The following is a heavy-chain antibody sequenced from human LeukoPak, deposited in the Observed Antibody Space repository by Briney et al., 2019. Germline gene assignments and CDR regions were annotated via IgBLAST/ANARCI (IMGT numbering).Heavy chain of an antibody. J-gene: IGHJ4*02. D-gene: IGHD3-16*01. V-gene: IGHV3-7*01. CDR2: IKQDGSEK. CDR3: SGGGRYGEFDY. Sequence: GGSLRLSCAASGFTFSSYAMSWVRQAPGKGLEWVANIKQDGSEKYYVDSVKGRFTISRDNAKNSLYLQMNSLRAEDTAVYYCSGGGRYGEFDYWGQGTLVTVSS. CDR1: GFTFSSYA.